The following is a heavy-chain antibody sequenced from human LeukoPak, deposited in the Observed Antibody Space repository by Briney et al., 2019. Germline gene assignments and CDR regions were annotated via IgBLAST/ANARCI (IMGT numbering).Heavy chain of an antibody. CDR1: GGSFSGYY. CDR2: INHSGST. CDR3: ARGRFGTTVTTLDY. J-gene: IGHJ4*02. D-gene: IGHD4-17*01. V-gene: IGHV4-34*01. Sequence: PSETLSLTYAVYGGSFSGYYWSWIRQPPGKGLEWIGEINHSGSTNYNPSLKSRVTISVDTSKNQFSLKLSSVTAADTAVYYCARGRFGTTVTTLDYWGQGTLVTVSS.